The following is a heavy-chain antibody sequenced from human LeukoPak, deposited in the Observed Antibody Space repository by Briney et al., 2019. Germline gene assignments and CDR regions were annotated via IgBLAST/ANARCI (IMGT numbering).Heavy chain of an antibody. CDR1: GGTFSSYA. J-gene: IGHJ4*02. D-gene: IGHD2-8*01. V-gene: IGHV1-18*01. CDR3: ALIPYCTTAACYYFDF. CDR2: ISTYNGDT. Sequence: ASVKVSCKASGGTFSSYAISWVRQAPGQGLEWMGWISTYNGDTNYAQKLQGRVTMTADTSTSTTYMELRSLGSDDTAVYYCALIPYCTTAACYYFDFWGQGTLVTVSS.